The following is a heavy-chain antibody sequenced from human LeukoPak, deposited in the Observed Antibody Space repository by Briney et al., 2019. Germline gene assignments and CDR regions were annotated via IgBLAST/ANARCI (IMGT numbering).Heavy chain of an antibody. CDR3: ARDLIAQPSIVRGVIGIDY. D-gene: IGHD3-10*01. CDR1: GYTFISYG. V-gene: IGHV1-18*01. CDR2: ISVYNGNT. J-gene: IGHJ4*02. Sequence: ASVKVSCKASGYTFISYGINWVRQAPGQGLEWMGWISVYNGNTNYAQKVQGRVTMTTDTSTSTAYMEVRSLRPDDTAVYYCARDLIAQPSIVRGVIGIDYWGQGTLVTVSS.